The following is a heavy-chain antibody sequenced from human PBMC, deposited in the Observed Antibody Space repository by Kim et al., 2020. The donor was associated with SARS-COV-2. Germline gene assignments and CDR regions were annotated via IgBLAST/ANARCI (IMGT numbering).Heavy chain of an antibody. CDR3: ARRTVTTAHDV. CDR2: T. V-gene: IGHV1-8*01. Sequence: TGYAPKCQGRVTMTRNTSISTAYMELSSLRSEDTAVYYCARRTVTTAHDVWGKGTTVTVSS. D-gene: IGHD4-17*01. J-gene: IGHJ6*04.